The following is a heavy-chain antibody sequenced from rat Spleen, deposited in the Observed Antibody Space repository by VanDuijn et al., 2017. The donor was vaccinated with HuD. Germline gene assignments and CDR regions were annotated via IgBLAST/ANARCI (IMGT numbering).Heavy chain of an antibody. Sequence: EVQLQESGPGLVKPSQSLSLTCSVTGYSITSSFRWNWIRKFPGNELEWMGYINSAGSTIYNPSLQSRISITRDTSRNQFFLQVNSVTTEDTATCYCARSDGTHYHLPFANWGQGTVVTVSS. CDR2: INSAGST. J-gene: IGHJ3*01. CDR3: ARSDGTHYHLPFAN. D-gene: IGHD1-12*02. CDR1: GYSITSSFR. V-gene: IGHV3-3*01.